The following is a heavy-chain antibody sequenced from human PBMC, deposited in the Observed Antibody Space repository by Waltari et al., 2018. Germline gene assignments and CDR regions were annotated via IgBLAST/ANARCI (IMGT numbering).Heavy chain of an antibody. CDR1: GGSISSSSYY. J-gene: IGHJ4*02. CDR3: ATRDGYYDFWSGYLTAVGYFDY. V-gene: IGHV4-39*07. CDR2: IYYSGST. Sequence: QLQLQESGPGLVKPSETLSLTCTVSGGSISSSSYYWGWIRRPPGQGLGWIGSIYYSGSTYYNPSLKSRVTISVDTSKNQFSLKLSSVTAADTAVYYCATRDGYYDFWSGYLTAVGYFDYWGQGTLVTVSS. D-gene: IGHD3-3*01.